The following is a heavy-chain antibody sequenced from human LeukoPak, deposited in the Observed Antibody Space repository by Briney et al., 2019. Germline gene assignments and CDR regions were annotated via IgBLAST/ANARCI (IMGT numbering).Heavy chain of an antibody. D-gene: IGHD6-13*01. V-gene: IGHV3-30*18. CDR2: ISYDGSNK. CDR3: ANPFRYSRGAFDI. Sequence: GGSLRLSCAASGFTFSSYGMHWVRQAPGKGLEWVAVISYDGSNKYYADSVKGRFTISRDNSKNTLYLQMNSLRAEDTAVYYCANPFRYSRGAFDIWGQGTMVTVSS. J-gene: IGHJ3*02. CDR1: GFTFSSYG.